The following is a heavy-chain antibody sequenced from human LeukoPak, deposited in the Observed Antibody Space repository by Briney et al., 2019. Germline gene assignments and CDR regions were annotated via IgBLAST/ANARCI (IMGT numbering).Heavy chain of an antibody. V-gene: IGHV1-69*05. D-gene: IGHD3-22*01. CDR2: IIPIFGTA. J-gene: IGHJ1*01. CDR1: GGTFSSYA. CDR3: ARDRDSSGYPEYFQH. Sequence: ASVKVSCKASGGTFSSYAIGWVRQAPGQGLEWMGRIIPIFGTANYAQKFQGRVTITTDESTSTAYMELSSLRSEDTAVYYCARDRDSSGYPEYFQHWGRGTLVTVSS.